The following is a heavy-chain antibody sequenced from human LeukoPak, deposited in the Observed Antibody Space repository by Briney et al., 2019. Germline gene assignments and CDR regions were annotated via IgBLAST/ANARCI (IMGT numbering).Heavy chain of an antibody. CDR3: ARGPTNIRYFDWLLPFDY. V-gene: IGHV3-30*04. J-gene: IGHJ4*02. D-gene: IGHD3-9*01. CDR1: GFTFSSYA. Sequence: GGSLRLSCAASGFTFSSYAMHWVRQAPGKGLEWVAVISYDGSNKYYADSVKGRFTISRDNSKNTLYLQMNSLRAEDTAVYYCARGPTNIRYFDWLLPFDYWGQGTLVTVSS. CDR2: ISYDGSNK.